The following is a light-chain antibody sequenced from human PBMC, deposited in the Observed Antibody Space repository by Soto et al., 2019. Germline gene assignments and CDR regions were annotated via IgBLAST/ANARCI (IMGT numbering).Light chain of an antibody. CDR3: QQSYSSPPFT. Sequence: DIQMTQSPSSLSASVGDRVTITCRASQNINNYLNWYQQKPGKAPNLLIYAASSLQSGVPSRFSGSGSGTDFTLTSSSLHPEDVATYYCQQSYSSPPFTFGPGTKVDI. V-gene: IGKV1-39*01. CDR1: QNINNY. J-gene: IGKJ3*01. CDR2: AAS.